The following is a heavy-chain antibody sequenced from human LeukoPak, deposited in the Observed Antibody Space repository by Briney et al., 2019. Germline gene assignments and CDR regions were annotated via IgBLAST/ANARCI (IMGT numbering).Heavy chain of an antibody. D-gene: IGHD3-22*01. CDR1: GYTFTSYG. J-gene: IGHJ4*02. Sequence: ASVKVSCKASGYTFTSYGISWVRQAPGQGLEWMGWISAYDGNTNYAQKLQGRVTMTTDTSTSTAYMELRSLRSDETAVYYCARDLGYYYDSSGYTDYWGQGTLVTVSS. V-gene: IGHV1-18*01. CDR2: ISAYDGNT. CDR3: ARDLGYYYDSSGYTDY.